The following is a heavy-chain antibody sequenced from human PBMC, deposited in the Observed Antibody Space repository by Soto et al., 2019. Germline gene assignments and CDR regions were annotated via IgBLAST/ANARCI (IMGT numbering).Heavy chain of an antibody. Sequence: AASVKVSCKTSGYPFMGYYIHWVRQAPGQGLEWMGRINPHSGGPDYAQKFQGRVTMTRDTSISTAYMEVSSLRSDDTAVYYCGTDMMVVAIDYWGQGTLVTVSS. J-gene: IGHJ4*02. CDR2: INPHSGGP. V-gene: IGHV1-2*06. CDR1: GYPFMGYY. CDR3: GTDMMVVAIDY. D-gene: IGHD3-22*01.